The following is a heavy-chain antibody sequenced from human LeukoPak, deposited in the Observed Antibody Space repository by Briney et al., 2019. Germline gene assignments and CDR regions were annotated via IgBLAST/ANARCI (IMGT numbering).Heavy chain of an antibody. J-gene: IGHJ3*02. D-gene: IGHD3-3*01. CDR2: INPNSGGT. Sequence: GASVKVSCKASGYTFTGYYMHWVRQAPGQGLEWMGWINPNSGGTNYAQKFQGRVTMTRDTSISTAYMELSRLRSDDTAVYYCARSPPITIFGVEAFDIWGQGTMVTVSS. CDR3: ARSPPITIFGVEAFDI. V-gene: IGHV1-2*02. CDR1: GYTFTGYY.